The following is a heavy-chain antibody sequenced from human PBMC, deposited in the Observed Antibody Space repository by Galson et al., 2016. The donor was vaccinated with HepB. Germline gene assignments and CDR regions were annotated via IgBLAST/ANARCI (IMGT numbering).Heavy chain of an antibody. D-gene: IGHD2-2*01. Sequence: SVKVSCKASGYTFTSYYIHWVRQAPGQGLEWMGIIGPTGGSTTYAQTFQGRVTMTRDTSTSTVYMELSSRRSEDTAEYYCGRDWGSYSNPFDIWGQGTMVTVSS. CDR1: GYTFTSYY. CDR2: IGPTGGST. J-gene: IGHJ3*02. CDR3: GRDWGSYSNPFDI. V-gene: IGHV1-46*03.